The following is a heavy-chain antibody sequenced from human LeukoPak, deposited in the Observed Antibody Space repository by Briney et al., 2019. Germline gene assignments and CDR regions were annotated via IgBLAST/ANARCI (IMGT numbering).Heavy chain of an antibody. D-gene: IGHD3-9*01. CDR1: VFTFSSYG. V-gene: IGHV3-30*03. CDR2: ISYDGSNK. CDR3: ARVDWLFPYYFDY. Sequence: GRSLRLSCAASVFTFSSYGMHCVRQSPGKGLEGVAVISYDGSNKYYADSVKGRFTISRDNSKNTLYLQMNSLRAEDTAVYYCARVDWLFPYYFDYWGQGTLVTVSS. J-gene: IGHJ4*02.